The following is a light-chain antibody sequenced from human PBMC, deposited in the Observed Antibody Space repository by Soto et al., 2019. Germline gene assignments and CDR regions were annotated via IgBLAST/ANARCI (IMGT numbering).Light chain of an antibody. J-gene: IGKJ5*01. CDR3: QQHDSWPRT. CDR1: QSVYNN. V-gene: IGKV3-15*01. CDR2: GAS. Sequence: ELVMTQSPATLSVSPGETATLPCRASQSVYNNLAWYQQRPGQAPRLLIHGASTRATGVPAKVSGSGSGTEFTLTISSLQSEDFAVYYCQQHDSWPRTFGQGTRLEIK.